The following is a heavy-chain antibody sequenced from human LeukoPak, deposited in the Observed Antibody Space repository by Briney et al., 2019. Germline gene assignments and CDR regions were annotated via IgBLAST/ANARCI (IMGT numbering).Heavy chain of an antibody. Sequence: GGSLRLSCAASGFTFSTYSKSWVRQAPGKGLEWVSYISTGSAVIYYADSVKGRFTISRDDARNSVSLQVNSLRADDTAVYYCARDVGYCSGGSCYRWFASWGQGTLVTVSS. J-gene: IGHJ5*01. CDR3: ARDVGYCSGGSCYRWFAS. V-gene: IGHV3-48*01. CDR1: GFTFSTYS. CDR2: ISTGSAVI. D-gene: IGHD2-15*01.